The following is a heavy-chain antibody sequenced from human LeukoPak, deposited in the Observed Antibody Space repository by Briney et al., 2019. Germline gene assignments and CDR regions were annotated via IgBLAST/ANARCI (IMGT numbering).Heavy chain of an antibody. CDR3: ARWLVLDY. CDR2: IYSGGST. J-gene: IGHJ4*02. V-gene: IGHV3-66*01. D-gene: IGHD6-19*01. CDR1: GFTVRSNY. Sequence: PGGSLTLFCAASGFTVRSNYMSWVRQAPGKGLEWVSVIYSGGSTYYADSVKGRFTISRDNSKDTLYLQMNSLRGEDTAVYYCARWLVLDYWGQGTRFTVSS.